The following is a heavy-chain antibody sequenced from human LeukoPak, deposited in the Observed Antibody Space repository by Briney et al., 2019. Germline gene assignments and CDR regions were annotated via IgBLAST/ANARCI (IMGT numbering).Heavy chain of an antibody. Sequence: PSETLSLTCTVSGGSISSGGYYWSWIRQPPGKGLEWIGYIYHSGSTYYNPSLKSRVTISVDRSKNQFSLKLSSVTAADTAVYYCAREVRAAAAPEWGWYFDLWGRGTLVTVSS. J-gene: IGHJ2*01. CDR1: GGSISSGGYY. CDR2: IYHSGST. CDR3: AREVRAAAAPEWGWYFDL. D-gene: IGHD6-13*01. V-gene: IGHV4-30-2*01.